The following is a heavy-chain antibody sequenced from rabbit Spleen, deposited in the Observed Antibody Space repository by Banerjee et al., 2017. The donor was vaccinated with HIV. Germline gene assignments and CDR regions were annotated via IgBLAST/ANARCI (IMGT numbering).Heavy chain of an antibody. CDR1: GFSFGDRDV. D-gene: IGHD8-1*01. V-gene: IGHV1S45*01. CDR3: ARDSGTSFSTYGMDL. J-gene: IGHJ6*01. Sequence: QEQLVESGGGLVQPTGSLTLTCKASGFSFGDRDVMCWVRQAPGKGLEWIGCIYSNSGRAHYANWVKSRLTISKASSTTVTLQMTSVTGADTATYFCARDSGTSFSTYGMDLWGQGTLVTVS. CDR2: IYSNSGRA.